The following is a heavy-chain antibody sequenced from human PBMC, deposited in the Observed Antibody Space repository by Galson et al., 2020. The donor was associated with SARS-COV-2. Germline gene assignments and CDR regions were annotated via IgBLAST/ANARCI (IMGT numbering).Heavy chain of an antibody. J-gene: IGHJ4*02. CDR2: ISYDGSNK. CDR3: ARGGEESSSWYEGYFDY. CDR1: GFTFSNYA. D-gene: IGHD6-13*01. Sequence: GGSLRLSCAASGFTFSNYAMHWVRQAPGKGLEWVTVISYDGSNKYYADSVKGRFTISRDNSKNTRYLQMNSLRTEDTAVYYCARGGEESSSWYEGYFDYWGQGTLVTVSS. V-gene: IGHV3-30-3*01.